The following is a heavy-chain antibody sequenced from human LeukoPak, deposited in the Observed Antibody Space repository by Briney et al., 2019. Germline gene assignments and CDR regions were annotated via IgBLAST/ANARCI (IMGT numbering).Heavy chain of an antibody. V-gene: IGHV4-59*12. CDR1: GGSISSYY. CDR2: IYYSGST. Sequence: SETLSLTCTVSGGSISSYYWSWIRQPPGKGLEWIGYIYYSGSTNYNPSLKSRVTISVDTSKNQFSLKLSSVTAADTAVYYCARELYYDSSGFRYFQPWGQGTLVTVSS. J-gene: IGHJ1*01. CDR3: ARELYYDSSGFRYFQP. D-gene: IGHD3-22*01.